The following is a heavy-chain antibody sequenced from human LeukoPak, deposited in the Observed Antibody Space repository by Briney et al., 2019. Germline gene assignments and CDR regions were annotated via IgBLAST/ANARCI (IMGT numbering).Heavy chain of an antibody. CDR1: GGSFSGYY. Sequence: PSETPSLTCAVYGGSFSGYYWSWIRQPPGKGLEWIGEINHSGSTNYNPSLKSRVTISVDTSKNQFSLKLSSVTAADTAVYYCARGAHRTTGTTILDYWGQGTLVTVSS. V-gene: IGHV4-34*01. CDR3: ARGAHRTTGTTILDY. D-gene: IGHD1-1*01. CDR2: INHSGST. J-gene: IGHJ4*02.